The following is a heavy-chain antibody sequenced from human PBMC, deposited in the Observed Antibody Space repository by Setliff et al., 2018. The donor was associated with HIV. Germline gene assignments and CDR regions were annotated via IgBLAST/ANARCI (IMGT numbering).Heavy chain of an antibody. V-gene: IGHV4-34*01. CDR3: ASHLVVSTGGVFDY. CDR2: INENTNT. D-gene: IGHD4-17*01. J-gene: IGHJ4*02. CDR1: NGSLGAHF. Sequence: SQTLSLTCAVYNGSLGAHFWTWIRQPPGKGLEWIGNINENTNTNYNPSLQSRVSMSMDTSKNQFPRKLRSVTAADTALYYCASHLVVSTGGVFDYWGQGNLVTVSS.